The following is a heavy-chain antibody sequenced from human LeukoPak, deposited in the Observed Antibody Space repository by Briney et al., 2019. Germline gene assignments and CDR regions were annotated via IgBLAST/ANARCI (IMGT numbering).Heavy chain of an antibody. CDR1: GFTFSSYG. D-gene: IGHD5-18*01. V-gene: IGHV3-30*19. CDR3: SSQKDTYGYLDY. J-gene: IGHJ4*02. CDR2: VSYDGTYQ. Sequence: PGGSLRLSCAASGFTFSSYGMHWVRQAPGKGLEWVAVVSYDGTYQNYADSVKGRFTISRDNSRNTLYLQMNSVRAEDTAVYYCSSQKDTYGYLDYWGQGTLVIVSS.